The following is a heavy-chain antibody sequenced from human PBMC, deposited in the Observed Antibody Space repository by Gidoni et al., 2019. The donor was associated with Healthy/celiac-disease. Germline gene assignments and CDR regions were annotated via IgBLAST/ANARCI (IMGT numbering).Heavy chain of an antibody. D-gene: IGHD3-3*01. J-gene: IGHJ4*02. CDR1: GFTFSSYS. CDR2: ISSSSSYI. Sequence: EVQLVESGGCLVKPGGSLRLSCPASGFTFSSYSMNWVRQAPGKGLEWVSSISSSSSYIYYADSGKGRFTISRDNAKNSLYLQMNSLRAEDTAVYYCARDNYDFWSGYYGGLCYFDYWGQGTLVTVSS. CDR3: ARDNYDFWSGYYGGLCYFDY. V-gene: IGHV3-21*01.